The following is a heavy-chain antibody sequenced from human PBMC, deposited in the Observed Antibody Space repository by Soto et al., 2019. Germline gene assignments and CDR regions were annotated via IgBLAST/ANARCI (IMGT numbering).Heavy chain of an antibody. Sequence: QVQLVQSGAEVKKPGASVKVSCKASGYTFTSYDINWVRQATGQGLEWMGWMNPNSGNTGYAQKVQGRVTMTRNTSRSTAYMEQSSLRSENTAVYYCARRRLRGLDWFDPWGQGALVTVSS. CDR3: ARRRLRGLDWFDP. CDR1: GYTFTSYD. J-gene: IGHJ5*02. CDR2: MNPNSGNT. V-gene: IGHV1-8*01. D-gene: IGHD4-17*01.